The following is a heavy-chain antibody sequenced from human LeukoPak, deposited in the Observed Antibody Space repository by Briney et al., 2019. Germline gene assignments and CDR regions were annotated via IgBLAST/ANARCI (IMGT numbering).Heavy chain of an antibody. V-gene: IGHV3-30*18. CDR1: GFTFSSYG. CDR2: ISYDGSNK. Sequence: PGRSLRLSCAASGFTFSSYGMHWVRQAPGKGLEWVAVISYDGSNKYYADSVKGRFTISRDNSKNTLYLQMNSLRAEDTAVYYCAKGPDFDCWGQGTLVTVSS. J-gene: IGHJ4*02. CDR3: AKGPDFDC.